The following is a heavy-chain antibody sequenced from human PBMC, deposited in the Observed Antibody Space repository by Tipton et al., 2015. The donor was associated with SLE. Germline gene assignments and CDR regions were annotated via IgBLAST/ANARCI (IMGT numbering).Heavy chain of an antibody. CDR2: INHSGST. J-gene: IGHJ3*02. V-gene: IGHV4-34*01. Sequence: TLSLTCAVYGGSFSGYYWSWIRQPPGKGLEWIGEINHSGSTNYNPSLKSRVTISVDTSKNRFSLKLSSVTAADTAVYYCARGGGHDAFDIWGQGTMVTVSS. D-gene: IGHD4-23*01. CDR3: ARGGGHDAFDI. CDR1: GGSFSGYY.